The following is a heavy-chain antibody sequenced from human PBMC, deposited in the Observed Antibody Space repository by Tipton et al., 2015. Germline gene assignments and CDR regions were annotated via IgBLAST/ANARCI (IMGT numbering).Heavy chain of an antibody. J-gene: IGHJ5*01. CDR3: ARARAFAMLRGVKGNWFDS. V-gene: IGHV4-34*01. CDR1: GGSFSGYY. CDR2: INHSGSP. D-gene: IGHD3-10*01. Sequence: LRLSCAVYGGSFSGYYWTWIRQPPGKGLEWIGEINHSGSPNYKPSLKSRVTISVDTSKNQFSLKLSSVTAADTAVYYCARARAFAMLRGVKGNWFDSWGQGTLVTVSS.